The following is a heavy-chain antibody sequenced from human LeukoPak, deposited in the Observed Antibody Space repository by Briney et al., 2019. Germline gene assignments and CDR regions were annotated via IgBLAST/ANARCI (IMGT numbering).Heavy chain of an antibody. Sequence: SETLSLTCSVSRGSISGYYWSWIRQPPGKGLEWIGYIYYSGSTSYNPSLRSRVTISVDTSKNQFSLRLTSVTAADTAVYYCAREDYGVNSYHLDDWGQGTLVTVSS. D-gene: IGHD4-23*01. CDR3: AREDYGVNSYHLDD. CDR2: IYYSGST. CDR1: RGSISGYY. J-gene: IGHJ4*02. V-gene: IGHV4-59*01.